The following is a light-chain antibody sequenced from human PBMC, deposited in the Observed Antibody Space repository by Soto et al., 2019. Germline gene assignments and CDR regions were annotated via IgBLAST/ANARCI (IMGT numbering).Light chain of an antibody. CDR3: QQYGSSPLT. CDR1: HIVSSSY. J-gene: IGKJ4*01. V-gene: IGKV3-20*01. CDR2: GAS. Sequence: EIVLTQSPGTLSLSPGERATLSCRAIHIVSSSYLAWYQQKPGQAPRLLIYGASSRATGIPDRFSGSGSGTDFTLTISRLEPEDFAVYYCQQYGSSPLTFGGGTKV.